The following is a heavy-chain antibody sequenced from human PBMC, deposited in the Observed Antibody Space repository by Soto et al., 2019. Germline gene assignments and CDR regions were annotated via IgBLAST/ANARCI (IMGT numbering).Heavy chain of an antibody. CDR2: IFSGGSE. CDR3: ARDSAASFDY. D-gene: IGHD2-15*01. V-gene: IGHV3-66*01. Sequence: EVHLVESGGGGVQPGESLRLSCAASGLTVSSSQMSWVRQAPGKGLEWVSVIFSGGSEYYADSVKGRFTISRDTSKNTLYLQMNSLRVEDTAVYYCARDSAASFDYWGQGTLVTVSS. J-gene: IGHJ4*02. CDR1: GLTVSSSQ.